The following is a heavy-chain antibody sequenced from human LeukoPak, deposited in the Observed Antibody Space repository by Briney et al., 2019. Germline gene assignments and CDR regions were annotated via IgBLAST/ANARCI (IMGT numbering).Heavy chain of an antibody. Sequence: SGGSLRLSCAASGFNFANHAVSWVRQAPDKGLQWVAVISYDGNTIYYADSVKGRFTISRDTSKNTLYLQMNSLRTEDTAVYYCARSGGLQKFDYWGQGTLVTVSS. CDR1: GFNFANHA. D-gene: IGHD4-11*01. J-gene: IGHJ4*02. CDR2: ISYDGNTI. V-gene: IGHV3-30-3*01. CDR3: ARSGGLQKFDY.